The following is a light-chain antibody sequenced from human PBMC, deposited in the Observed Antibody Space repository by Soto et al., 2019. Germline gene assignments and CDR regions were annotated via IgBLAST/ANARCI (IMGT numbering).Light chain of an antibody. J-gene: IGKJ2*01. CDR2: GAS. Sequence: EIVMTQSPATLSVSPGERATLSCRASQNVHSNLAWYQQKPGQAPRLLIYGASTRATAIPARFSGSGSGTEFTLTISSLQPEDFATYYCQQSYSTLYTFGQGTKLEIK. CDR1: QNVHSN. V-gene: IGKV3-15*01. CDR3: QQSYSTLYT.